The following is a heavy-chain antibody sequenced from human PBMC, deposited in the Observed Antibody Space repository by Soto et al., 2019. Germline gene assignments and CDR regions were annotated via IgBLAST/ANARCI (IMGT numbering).Heavy chain of an antibody. CDR3: AKKDGVVWSTSAFDY. V-gene: IGHV3-21*01. J-gene: IGHJ4*02. CDR1: GFTLTTYT. CDR2: INGRGNYK. D-gene: IGHD2-15*01. Sequence: PGGSLRLSCAASGFTLTTYTMNWVRQAPGMGLEWVSSINGRGNYKYYTDSVEGRFTISRDNAQNSLYLQMNSLRAEDTAVYYCAKKDGVVWSTSAFDYWGQGTLVTVSS.